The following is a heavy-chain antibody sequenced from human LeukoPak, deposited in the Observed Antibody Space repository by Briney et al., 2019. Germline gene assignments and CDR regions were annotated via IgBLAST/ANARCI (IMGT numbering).Heavy chain of an antibody. CDR1: GYTFTSYG. CDR3: ARDGDGDNMAVFDY. Sequence: ASVKVSCKASGYTFTSYGISWVRQAPGQGLEWMGWISAYNGNTNYAQKLQGRVTMTTDTSTSTAYMELRSLRSDDTAVYYWARDGDGDNMAVFDYWGQGTLVTVSS. J-gene: IGHJ4*02. D-gene: IGHD5-24*01. V-gene: IGHV1-18*01. CDR2: ISAYNGNT.